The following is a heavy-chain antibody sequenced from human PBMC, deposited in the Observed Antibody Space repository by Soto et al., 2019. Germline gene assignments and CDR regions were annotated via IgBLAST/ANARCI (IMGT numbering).Heavy chain of an antibody. Sequence: AASVKVSCKASGGTFSSYAISWVRQAPGQGLEWMGGIIPIFGTANYAQKFQGRVTITADESTSTAYMELSSLRSEDTAVYYCARGNWNQLYYYYYYGMDVWGQGTTVTVSS. CDR2: IIPIFGTA. CDR3: ARGNWNQLYYYYYYGMDV. CDR1: GGTFSSYA. J-gene: IGHJ6*02. V-gene: IGHV1-69*13. D-gene: IGHD1-1*01.